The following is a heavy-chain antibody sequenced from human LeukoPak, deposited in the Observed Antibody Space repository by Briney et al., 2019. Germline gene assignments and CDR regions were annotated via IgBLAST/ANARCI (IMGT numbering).Heavy chain of an antibody. D-gene: IGHD5-18*01. CDR2: IYYSGST. CDR1: GGSISSSSYY. J-gene: IGHJ4*02. V-gene: IGHV4-39*01. CDR3: ATAMAFDY. Sequence: SETLSLTCTVPGGSISSSSYYWGWIRQPPGKGLEWIGSIYYSGSTYYNPSLKSRVTISVDTSKNQFSLKLSSVTAADTAVYYCATAMAFDYWGQGTLVTVSS.